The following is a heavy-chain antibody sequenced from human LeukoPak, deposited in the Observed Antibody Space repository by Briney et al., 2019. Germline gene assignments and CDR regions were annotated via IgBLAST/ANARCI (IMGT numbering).Heavy chain of an antibody. CDR2: INPNSGAT. CDR3: ARDGLGSRFDY. CDR1: GYSFTGYY. Sequence: ASVKVSCKASGYSFTGYYMHWVRQAPGQGLEWMGWINPNSGATIYAQKFQGRVSMTRDTSISTAYMELSRLRSDDTAVYYCARDGLGSRFDYWGQGTLVTVSS. D-gene: IGHD6-25*01. V-gene: IGHV1-2*02. J-gene: IGHJ4*02.